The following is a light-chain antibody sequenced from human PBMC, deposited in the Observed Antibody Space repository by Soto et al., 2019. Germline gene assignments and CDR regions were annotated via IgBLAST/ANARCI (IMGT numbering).Light chain of an antibody. CDR2: DVS. Sequence: QSLVTQPASVSGSHGQSITMSCTGASSDVGAYNYVSWYQQHPGKAPKLMIFDVSSRPSGVSDRFSGSKSGNTASLTISGLQAEDEADYYCSSYTTSLTYVFGTGT. CDR1: SSDVGAYNY. J-gene: IGLJ1*01. V-gene: IGLV2-14*03. CDR3: SSYTTSLTYV.